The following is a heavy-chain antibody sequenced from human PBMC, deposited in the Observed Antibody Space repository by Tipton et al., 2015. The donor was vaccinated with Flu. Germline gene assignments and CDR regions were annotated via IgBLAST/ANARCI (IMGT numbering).Heavy chain of an antibody. V-gene: IGHV3-7*01. D-gene: IGHD3-22*01. Sequence: SLRLSCTASGFTFSTFWMSWVRQAPGKGPEWVVNINQDGSEKYYVDSVKGRFTISRDKAKNSLYLQMNSLRAEDTAVYYCAREEGHYYDTSGFFDYWGQGTLVTVSS. CDR2: INQDGSEK. CDR3: AREEGHYYDTSGFFDY. CDR1: GFTFSTFW. J-gene: IGHJ4*02.